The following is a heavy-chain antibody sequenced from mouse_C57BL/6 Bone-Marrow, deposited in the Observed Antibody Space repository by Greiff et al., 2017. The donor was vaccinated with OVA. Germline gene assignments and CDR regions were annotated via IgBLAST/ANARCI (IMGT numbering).Heavy chain of an antibody. Sequence: EVMLVESGGGLVKPGGSLKLSCAASGFTFSSYAMSWVRQTAEKRLEWVATISDGGSYTYYPDNVKGRFTISRDNAKNNLYLQMSHLKSEDTAMYYCARDSQARYYFDYWGQGTTLTVSS. CDR1: GFTFSSYA. D-gene: IGHD3-2*02. CDR2: ISDGGSYT. J-gene: IGHJ2*01. CDR3: ARDSQARYYFDY. V-gene: IGHV5-4*01.